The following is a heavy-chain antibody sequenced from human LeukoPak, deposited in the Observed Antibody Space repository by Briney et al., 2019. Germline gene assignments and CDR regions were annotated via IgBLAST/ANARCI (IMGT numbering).Heavy chain of an antibody. CDR1: GFTVSSNY. Sequence: GGSLRLSCAASGFTVSSNYMSWVRQAPGKGLEWVSVIYSGGSTYYADSVKGRFTISRDNSKNTLYLQMNSLRAEDTAVYYCARGSSSGRHRPFDYWGQGTLVTVSS. J-gene: IGHJ4*02. V-gene: IGHV3-66*01. D-gene: IGHD6-19*01. CDR2: IYSGGST. CDR3: ARGSSSGRHRPFDY.